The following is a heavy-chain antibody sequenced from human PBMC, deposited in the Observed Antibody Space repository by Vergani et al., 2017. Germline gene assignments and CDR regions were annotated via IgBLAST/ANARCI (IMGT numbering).Heavy chain of an antibody. CDR1: GFTFSSYA. V-gene: IGHV3-23*01. D-gene: IGHD6-6*01. CDR3: ASPPCEYSSSPRAFDI. Sequence: EVQLLESGGGLVQPGGSLRLSCAASGFTFSSYAMSWVRQAPGKGLEWVSAISGSGGSTYYADSVKGRFTISRDNSKNTLYLQMNRLRAEDTAVYYWASPPCEYSSSPRAFDIWGQGTMVTVSS. J-gene: IGHJ3*02. CDR2: ISGSGGST.